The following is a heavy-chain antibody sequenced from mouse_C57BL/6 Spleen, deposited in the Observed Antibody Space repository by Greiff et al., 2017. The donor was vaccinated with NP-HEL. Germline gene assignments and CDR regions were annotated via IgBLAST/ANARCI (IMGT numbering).Heavy chain of an antibody. CDR3: ARGEAYYYGSSPWYFDV. D-gene: IGHD1-1*01. CDR2: ISDGGSYT. CDR1: GFTFSSYA. V-gene: IGHV5-4*01. J-gene: IGHJ1*03. Sequence: EVQLQESGGGLVKPGGSLKLSCAASGFTFSSYAMSWVRQTPEKRLEWVATISDGGSYTYYPDNVKGRFTISRDNAKNNLYLQMSHLKSEDTAMYYCARGEAYYYGSSPWYFDVWGTGTTVTVSS.